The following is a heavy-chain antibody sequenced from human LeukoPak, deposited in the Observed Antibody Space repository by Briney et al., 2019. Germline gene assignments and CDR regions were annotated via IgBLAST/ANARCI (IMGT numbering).Heavy chain of an antibody. V-gene: IGHV4-34*01. D-gene: IGHD2-2*01. J-gene: IGHJ6*03. CDR2: INHSGST. CDR1: GGSFSGYY. CDR3: ARGPAVVPAATYYYYYYMDV. Sequence: SETLSLTCAVYGGSFSGYYWSWIRQPPGKGLEWIGEINHSGSTNYNPSLKSRVTISVDTSKNQFSLKLSSVTAADTAVYYCARGPAVVPAATYYYYYYMDVWGKGTTVTVSS.